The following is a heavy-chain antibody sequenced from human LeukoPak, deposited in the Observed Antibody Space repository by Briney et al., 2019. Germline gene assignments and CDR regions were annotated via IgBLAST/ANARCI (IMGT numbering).Heavy chain of an antibody. D-gene: IGHD1-1*01. Sequence: ASVKVSCKASGGTFSSYAISWVRQAPGQGLEWMGGIIPIFGTANYAQKFQGRVTITTDESTSTAYMELSSLRSEDTAVYYCARVPPEEIGRLYYYYMDVWGKGTTVTVSS. J-gene: IGHJ6*03. V-gene: IGHV1-69*05. CDR2: IIPIFGTA. CDR3: ARVPPEEIGRLYYYYMDV. CDR1: GGTFSSYA.